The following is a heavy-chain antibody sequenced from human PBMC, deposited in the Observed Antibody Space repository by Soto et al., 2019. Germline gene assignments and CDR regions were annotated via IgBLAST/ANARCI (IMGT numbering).Heavy chain of an antibody. V-gene: IGHV4-38-2*01. D-gene: IGHD3-10*01. CDR1: GYSISSGYY. J-gene: IGHJ6*02. CDR3: ARSGDTMVRGVIIFHYYGMDV. Sequence: SETLSLTCAVSGYSISSGYYWGWIRQSPGKGLEWIGSMYRSGNTYYNPSLKSRVTISGDTSKNQFSLKLTSVTAADTAVYYCARSGDTMVRGVIIFHYYGMDVWGQGNTGTVSS. CDR2: MYRSGNT.